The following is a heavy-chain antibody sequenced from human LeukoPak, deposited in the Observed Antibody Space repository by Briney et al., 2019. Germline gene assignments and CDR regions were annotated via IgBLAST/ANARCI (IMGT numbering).Heavy chain of an antibody. Sequence: PSEALSLTCTVSGASISSNSYYWGWLRQPPEKGLEWIGSIYYSGYTNYNPSRKSRVTIYVDKSKNHLSLKLSSVTAADTAVFYCARTTSGAVIAIDYWGQGTLVTVSS. J-gene: IGHJ4*02. CDR3: ARTTSGAVIAIDY. CDR2: IYYSGYT. CDR1: GASISSNSYY. D-gene: IGHD3-16*02. V-gene: IGHV4-39*02.